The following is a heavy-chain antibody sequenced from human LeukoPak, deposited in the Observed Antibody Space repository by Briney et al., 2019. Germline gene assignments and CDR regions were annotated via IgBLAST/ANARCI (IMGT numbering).Heavy chain of an antibody. CDR1: GGSISSSSYY. V-gene: IGHV4-39*07. Sequence: PSETLSLTCTVSGGSISSSSYYWGWIRQPPGKGLEWIGSIYYSGSTYYNPSLKSRVTISVGTSKNQFSLKLSSVTAADTAVYYCARAESTMVRGGAFDIWGQGTMVTVSS. CDR3: ARAESTMVRGGAFDI. D-gene: IGHD3-10*01. CDR2: IYYSGST. J-gene: IGHJ3*02.